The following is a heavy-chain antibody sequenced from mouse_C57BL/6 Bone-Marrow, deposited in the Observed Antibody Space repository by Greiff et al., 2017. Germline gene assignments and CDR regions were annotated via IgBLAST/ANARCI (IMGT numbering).Heavy chain of an antibody. CDR1: GYTFTSYW. V-gene: IGHV1-64*01. J-gene: IGHJ3*01. CDR3: AREVTGFAY. CDR2: IHPNSGST. D-gene: IGHD2-1*01. Sequence: VQLQQPGAELVKPGASVKSSCKASGYTFTSYWMHWVKQRPGQGLEWIGMIHPNSGSTNYNEKFKSKATLTVDKSSSTAYLQLSSLTSEDSAVYYCAREVTGFAYWGQGTLVTVSA.